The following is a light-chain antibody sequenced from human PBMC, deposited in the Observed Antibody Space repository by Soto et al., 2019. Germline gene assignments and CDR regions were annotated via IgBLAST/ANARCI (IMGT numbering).Light chain of an antibody. CDR2: EVS. V-gene: IGLV2-14*01. CDR3: SSYTTTNTYV. Sequence: QSVLTQPASVSGSPGQSITISCTGTSSDVGGYYYVSWSQLHPGKAPKLLIYEVSNRPPGVSDRFSGSKSGNTASLTISGLQAEDEADYYCSSYTTTNTYVFGTGTKVTVL. J-gene: IGLJ1*01. CDR1: SSDVGGYYY.